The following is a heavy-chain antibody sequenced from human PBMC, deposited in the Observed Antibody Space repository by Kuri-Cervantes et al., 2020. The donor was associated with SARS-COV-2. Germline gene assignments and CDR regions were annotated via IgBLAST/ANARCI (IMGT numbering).Heavy chain of an antibody. CDR1: GFTFSSYG. CDR3: ARDRDYGGAAFDI. D-gene: IGHD4-23*01. J-gene: IGHJ3*02. V-gene: IGHV3-64*01. CDR2: ISSNGGST. Sequence: GESLKISCAASGFTFSSYGMHWVRQAPGKGLEYVSAISSNGGSTYYANSVKGRFTISRDNSKNTLYLQMGSLRAEDMAVYYCARDRDYGGAAFDIWGQGTMVTVSS.